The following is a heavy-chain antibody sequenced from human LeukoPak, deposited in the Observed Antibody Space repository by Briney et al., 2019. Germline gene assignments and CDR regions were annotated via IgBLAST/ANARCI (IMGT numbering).Heavy chain of an antibody. J-gene: IGHJ4*02. Sequence: PSETLSLTCIVSGGSISSYYWSWIRQPPGKGLEWIGYIYYSGSTNYNPSLKSRVTISVDTSKNQFSLKLSSVTAADTAVYYCARGLMMAVAGRGEFYYWGQGTLVTVSS. V-gene: IGHV4-59*01. CDR1: GGSISSYY. CDR2: IYYSGST. CDR3: ARGLMMAVAGRGEFYY. D-gene: IGHD6-13*01.